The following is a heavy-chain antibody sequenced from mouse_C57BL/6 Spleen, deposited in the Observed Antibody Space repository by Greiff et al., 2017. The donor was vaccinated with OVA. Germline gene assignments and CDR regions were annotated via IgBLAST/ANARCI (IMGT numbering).Heavy chain of an antibody. CDR1: GFTFSSYG. CDR2: ISSGGSYT. D-gene: IGHD3-2*02. Sequence: EVKLMESGGDLVKPGGSLKLSCAASGFTFSSYGMSWVRQTPDKRLEWVATISSGGSYTYYPESVKGRFTISRDNAKNTLYLQMSSLKSEDTAMYYCARRGDSSGFDYWGQGTTLTVSS. V-gene: IGHV5-6*02. CDR3: ARRGDSSGFDY. J-gene: IGHJ2*01.